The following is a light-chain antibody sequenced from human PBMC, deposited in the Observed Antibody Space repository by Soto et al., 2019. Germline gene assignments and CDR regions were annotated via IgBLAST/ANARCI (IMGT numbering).Light chain of an antibody. J-gene: IGLJ3*02. Sequence: QSVLTQPPSASGSPGQSVTISCTGTSSDIGGYDYVSWYQQHPGKTPKFMIYEVSKRPSGVPDRFSGSKSGNTASLTVSGLQAEDEADYYCVSYAGSNIWMFGGGTKVIVL. V-gene: IGLV2-8*01. CDR1: SSDIGGYDY. CDR3: VSYAGSNIWM. CDR2: EVS.